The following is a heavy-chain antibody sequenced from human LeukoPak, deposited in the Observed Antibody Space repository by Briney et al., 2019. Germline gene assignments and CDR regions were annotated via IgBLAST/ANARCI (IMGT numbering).Heavy chain of an antibody. CDR2: IYYSGST. Sequence: SETLSLTCTVSGGSISSYYWSWIRQPPGKGLEWIGYIYYSGSTNYNPSLKSRVTISVDTSKNQFSLKLSSVTAADTAVYYCAREPLYSSSWSHSYYFDYWGQGTLVTVSS. D-gene: IGHD6-13*01. J-gene: IGHJ4*02. CDR3: AREPLYSSSWSHSYYFDY. V-gene: IGHV4-59*01. CDR1: GGSISSYY.